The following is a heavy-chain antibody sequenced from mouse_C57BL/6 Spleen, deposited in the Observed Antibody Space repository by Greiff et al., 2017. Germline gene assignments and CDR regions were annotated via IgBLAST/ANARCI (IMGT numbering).Heavy chain of an antibody. J-gene: IGHJ4*01. D-gene: IGHD2-4*01. CDR1: GFTFSSYT. CDR3: ARHDYGAMDY. Sequence: EVKLQESGGGLVKPGGSLKLSCAASGFTFSSYTMSWVRQTPEKRLEWVATISGGGGNTYYPDSVKGRVTSSRDNAKNTLYLQMSSLRSEDTALYYCARHDYGAMDYWGQGTSVTVSS. V-gene: IGHV5-9*01. CDR2: ISGGGGNT.